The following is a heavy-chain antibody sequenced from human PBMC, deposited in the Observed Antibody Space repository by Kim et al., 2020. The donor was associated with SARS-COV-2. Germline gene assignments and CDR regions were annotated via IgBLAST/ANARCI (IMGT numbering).Heavy chain of an antibody. CDR2: ISGSGGST. Sequence: GGSLRLSCAASGFTFSSYAMSWVRQAPGKGLEWVSAISGSGGSTYYADSVKGRFTISRDNSKNTLYLQMNSLRDEDTAVYYCANPPFRYGSGSYSEPIDYWGQGTLVTVSS. J-gene: IGHJ4*02. CDR1: GFTFSSYA. CDR3: ANPPFRYGSGSYSEPIDY. D-gene: IGHD3-10*01. V-gene: IGHV3-23*01.